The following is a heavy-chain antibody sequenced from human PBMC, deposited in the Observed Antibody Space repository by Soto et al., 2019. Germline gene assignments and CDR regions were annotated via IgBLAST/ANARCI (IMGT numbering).Heavy chain of an antibody. CDR3: ARVQAGTMDY. V-gene: IGHV4-59*01. CDR2: IYYSGST. CDR1: GGSISSYN. Sequence: SETLSLTCTVSGGSISSYNWSWLRQPPGKGLEWIGYIYYSGSTNYSPSLKIRVTISVDTSKNQFSLKLSSVSAADTAMYYCARVQAGTMDYWGQGALVTVSS. D-gene: IGHD1-1*01. J-gene: IGHJ4*02.